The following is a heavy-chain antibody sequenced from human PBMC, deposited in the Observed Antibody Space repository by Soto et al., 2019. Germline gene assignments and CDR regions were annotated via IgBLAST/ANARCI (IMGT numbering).Heavy chain of an antibody. Sequence: EVQLLESGGGLVQPGGSLRLSCAASGFTFSSYAMSWVRQAPGKGLEWVSAISGSGGSTYYADSVKGRFTISRDNPKNPLYLQMNSLRAEDPAVYYCAKVEYCSSPGYYWGQGTLVTVSS. D-gene: IGHD6-6*01. CDR3: AKVEYCSSPGYY. CDR1: GFTFSSYA. V-gene: IGHV3-23*01. CDR2: ISGSGGST. J-gene: IGHJ4*02.